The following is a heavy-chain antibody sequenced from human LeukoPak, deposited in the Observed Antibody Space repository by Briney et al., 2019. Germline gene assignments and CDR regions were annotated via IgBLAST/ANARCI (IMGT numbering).Heavy chain of an antibody. Sequence: GGSLRLSCAASGFTFSSYAMSWVRQAPGKGLEWVSAISGSGGSTYYADSVKGRFTISRDNAKNSLYLQMNSLRAEDTAVYYCAREDITIFDGMDVWGQGTTVTVSS. CDR3: AREDITIFDGMDV. CDR1: GFTFSSYA. V-gene: IGHV3-23*01. D-gene: IGHD3-3*01. CDR2: ISGSGGST. J-gene: IGHJ6*02.